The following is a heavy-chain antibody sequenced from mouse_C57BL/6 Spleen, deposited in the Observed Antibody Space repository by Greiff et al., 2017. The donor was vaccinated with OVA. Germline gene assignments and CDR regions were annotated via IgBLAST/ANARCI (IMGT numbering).Heavy chain of an antibody. D-gene: IGHD3-2*02. V-gene: IGHV1-50*01. J-gene: IGHJ3*01. CDR2: IDPSDSYT. CDR1: GYTFTSYW. CDR3: ARSSGYAPAWFAY. Sequence: QVQLQQPGAELVKPGASVKLSCKASGYTFTSYWMQWVKQRPGQGLEWIGEIDPSDSYTNYNQKFKGKATLTVDTSSSTAYMQLSSLTSEDSAVYYCARSSGYAPAWFAYWGQGTLVTVSA.